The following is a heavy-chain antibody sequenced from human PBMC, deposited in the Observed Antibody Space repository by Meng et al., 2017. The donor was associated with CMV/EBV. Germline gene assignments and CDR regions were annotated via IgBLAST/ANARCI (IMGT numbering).Heavy chain of an antibody. Sequence: SETLSLTCTVSGGSISSSSYYWGWIRQPPGKGLEWIGSIYYSGSTYYNPSLKSRVTISVDTSKSQFSLKLSSVTAADTAVYYCARGGWSYYYYYYGMDVWGQGTTVTVSS. J-gene: IGHJ6*02. CDR1: GGSISSSSYY. D-gene: IGHD1-26*01. V-gene: IGHV4-39*07. CDR3: ARGGWSYYYYYYGMDV. CDR2: IYYSGST.